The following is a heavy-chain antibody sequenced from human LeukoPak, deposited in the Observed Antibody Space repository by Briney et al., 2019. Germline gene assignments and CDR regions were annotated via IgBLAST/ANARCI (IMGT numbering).Heavy chain of an antibody. CDR1: GGSISSGDYY. CDR2: LYYRGTT. CDR3: ARPYYYDSRIDP. D-gene: IGHD3-22*01. Sequence: PSQTLSLTCTVSGGSISSGDYYWSWIRQPPGKGLEWIGYLYYRGTTYYRPTLKSRVVKLVATSKTHFSLKLSSVTAAGTAVYYCARPYYYDSRIDPWGQGILVTVSS. V-gene: IGHV4-30-4*01. J-gene: IGHJ5*02.